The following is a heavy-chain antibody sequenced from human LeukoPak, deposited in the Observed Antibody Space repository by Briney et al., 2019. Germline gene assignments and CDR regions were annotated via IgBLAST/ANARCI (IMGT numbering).Heavy chain of an antibody. CDR2: ISGSGGST. V-gene: IGHV3-23*01. CDR3: AKGYGRDCSSTSCPSDY. Sequence: PGGSLRLSCAASGCTFSSNAMSWVRQAPGKGLELVSAISGSGGSTYYADSVKGRFTISRDNSKNTLYLQMNSLSAADTDIYYCAKGYGRDCSSTSCPSDYWGQGTLVTVSS. CDR1: GCTFSSNA. J-gene: IGHJ4*02. D-gene: IGHD2-2*01.